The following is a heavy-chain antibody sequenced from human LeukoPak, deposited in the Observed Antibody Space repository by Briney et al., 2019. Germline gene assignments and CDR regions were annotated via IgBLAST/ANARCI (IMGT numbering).Heavy chain of an antibody. CDR1: GGSISSYY. V-gene: IGHV4-4*07. CDR2: IYTSGST. J-gene: IGHJ6*03. CDR3: ARARFGELGGVYYYYMDV. D-gene: IGHD3-10*01. Sequence: SVTLSLTCTVSGGSISSYYWSWIRQPAGKGLEWIGRIYTSGSTNCNPSLKSRVTMSVDTSKNQFSLKLSSVTAADTAVYYCARARFGELGGVYYYYMDVWGKGTTVAISS.